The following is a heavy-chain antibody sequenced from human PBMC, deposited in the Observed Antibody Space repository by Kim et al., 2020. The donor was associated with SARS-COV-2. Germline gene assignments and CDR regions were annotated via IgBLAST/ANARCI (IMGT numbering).Heavy chain of an antibody. V-gene: IGHV4-59*01. CDR3: ARGEVSEYYDFWSGPGWFDP. CDR1: GGSISSYY. Sequence: SETLSLTCTVSGGSISSYYWSWIRQPPGKGLEWIGYIYYSGSTNYNPSLKSRVTITVDTSKNQFSLKLSSVTAADTAVYYCARGEVSEYYDFWSGPGWFDPWGQGTLVTVSS. CDR2: IYYSGST. D-gene: IGHD3-3*01. J-gene: IGHJ5*02.